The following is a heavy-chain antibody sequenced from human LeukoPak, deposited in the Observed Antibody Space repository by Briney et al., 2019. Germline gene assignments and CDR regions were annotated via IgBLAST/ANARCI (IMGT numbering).Heavy chain of an antibody. V-gene: IGHV3-48*03. Sequence: GGSLRLSCAASGLTFSSYEMNWVRQAPGKGLEWVSYISSSGSTIYYADSVKGRFTISRDNAKNSLYLQMNSLRAEDTAVYYCARGTGYYSYFDYWGQGTLVTVSS. J-gene: IGHJ4*02. CDR1: GLTFSSYE. D-gene: IGHD3/OR15-3a*01. CDR3: ARGTGYYSYFDY. CDR2: ISSSGSTI.